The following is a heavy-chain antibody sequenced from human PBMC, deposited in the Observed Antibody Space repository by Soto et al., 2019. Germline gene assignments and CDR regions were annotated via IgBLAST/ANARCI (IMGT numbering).Heavy chain of an antibody. J-gene: IGHJ4*02. CDR1: GFTFSTYW. V-gene: IGHV3-74*01. Sequence: LRLSCAASGFTFSTYWMHWVRQAPGEGLVWLSRITAAGTSTSSADSVKGRFTISRDNAKNTLYLQMNSLRAEDTAMYYCARGDPTYFDYWGQGILVTVSS. D-gene: IGHD1-26*01. CDR2: ITAAGTST. CDR3: ARGDPTYFDY.